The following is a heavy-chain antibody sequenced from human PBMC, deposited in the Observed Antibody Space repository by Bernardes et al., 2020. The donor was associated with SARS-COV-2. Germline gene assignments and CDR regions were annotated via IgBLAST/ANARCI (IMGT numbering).Heavy chain of an antibody. CDR1: GGSVRNNRFY. J-gene: IGHJ4*02. CDR3: ARHLVESGWEPPDY. Sequence: TLSLTCIVSGGSVRNNRFYWGWIRQPPGKGLEWIASIYYSGNSFSNPSLKSRVTISVDTSKNQFSLKVNSVTAADTAVYYCARHLVESGWEPPDYWGQGTLVTVSS. CDR2: IYYSGNS. V-gene: IGHV4-39*01. D-gene: IGHD6-19*01.